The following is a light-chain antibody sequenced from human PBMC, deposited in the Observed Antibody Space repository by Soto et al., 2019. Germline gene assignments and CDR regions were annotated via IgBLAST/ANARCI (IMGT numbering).Light chain of an antibody. J-gene: IGKJ4*01. Sequence: PRRQSPSPITASVGEAVTLSWRPSQSISSWLAWYQQKPGKAPKLLIYDASSLESGVPARVSISGRSAESAFTLNSLQHQECATPIYEGHYSYAPLTYGGGTKVDIK. CDR2: DAS. CDR1: QSISSW. CDR3: EGHYSYAPLT. V-gene: IGKV1-5*01.